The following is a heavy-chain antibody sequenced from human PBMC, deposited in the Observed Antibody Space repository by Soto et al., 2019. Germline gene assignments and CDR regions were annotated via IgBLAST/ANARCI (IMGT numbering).Heavy chain of an antibody. CDR3: ARFSVDSSGYRYDY. Sequence: GASVKVSCKASGYTFTSYSIHWVRQAPGQRLECMGWINAGNGNTKYSQKFQGRVTITRDTSASTAYMELSSLRSEDTAVYYCARFSVDSSGYRYDYWGQGTLVTV. CDR1: GYTFTSYS. D-gene: IGHD3-22*01. J-gene: IGHJ4*02. CDR2: INAGNGNT. V-gene: IGHV1-3*01.